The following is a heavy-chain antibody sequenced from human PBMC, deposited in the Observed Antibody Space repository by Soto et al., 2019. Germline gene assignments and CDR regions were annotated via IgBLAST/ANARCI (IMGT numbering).Heavy chain of an antibody. V-gene: IGHV1-24*01. Sequence: ASVKVSCKVSGYTLTELSMHWVRQAPGKGLEWMGGFDPEDGETIYAQKFQGRVTMTEDTSTDTAYMELSSLRSEDTAVYYCATSLPLDIVVVPAAIRMTNWFDPWGQGTLVTVS. CDR3: ATSLPLDIVVVPAAIRMTNWFDP. CDR1: GYTLTELS. D-gene: IGHD2-2*01. CDR2: FDPEDGET. J-gene: IGHJ5*02.